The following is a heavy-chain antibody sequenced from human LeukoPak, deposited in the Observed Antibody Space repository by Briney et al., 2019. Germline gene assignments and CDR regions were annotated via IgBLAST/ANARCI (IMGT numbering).Heavy chain of an antibody. CDR3: ARGSSYGFSMGY. V-gene: IGHV1-2*02. CDR1: GYTFTGYY. J-gene: IGHJ4*02. CDR2: INPNSGGT. D-gene: IGHD5-18*01. Sequence: ASVKVSCKASGYTFTGYYMHWVRQAPGQGLEWMGWINPNSGGTNYAQKFQGRVTMTRDTSISTAYMELSRLRSDDMAVYYCARGSSYGFSMGYWGQGTLVTVSS.